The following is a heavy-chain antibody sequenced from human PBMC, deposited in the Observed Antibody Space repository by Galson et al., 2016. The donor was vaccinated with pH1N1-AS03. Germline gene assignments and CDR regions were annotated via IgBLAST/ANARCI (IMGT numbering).Heavy chain of an antibody. D-gene: IGHD4-23*01. V-gene: IGHV3-23*01. CDR3: AKVSWGGNSMG. CDR2: INGGNGET. CDR1: GVIFSSAD. Sequence: SLRLSCAASGVIFSSADMSWVHQAPGKGFQWVSGINGGNGETYYADSVKGRFTISKDKSRNTLILQMNSLTAEDTAVYYCAKVSWGGNSMGWGPGTLVTVSS. J-gene: IGHJ4*02.